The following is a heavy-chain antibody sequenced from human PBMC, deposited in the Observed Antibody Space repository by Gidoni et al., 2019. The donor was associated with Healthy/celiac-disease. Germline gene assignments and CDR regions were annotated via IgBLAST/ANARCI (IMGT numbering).Heavy chain of an antibody. CDR2: IYYSGST. CDR1: GGSISRYY. V-gene: IGHV4-59*01. CDR3: ARGSVSAAAGTRWFDP. Sequence: QVQLQESGPGLVKPSETLSLTCTVSGGSISRYYWSWIRQPPGKGLEWIGYIYYSGSTNYNPSLKSRVTISVDTSKNQFSLKLSSVTAADTAVYYCARGSVSAAAGTRWFDPWGQGTLVTVSS. J-gene: IGHJ5*02. D-gene: IGHD6-13*01.